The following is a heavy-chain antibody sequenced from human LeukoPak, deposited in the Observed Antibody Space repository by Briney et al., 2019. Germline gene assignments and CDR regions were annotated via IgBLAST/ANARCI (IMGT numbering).Heavy chain of an antibody. D-gene: IGHD3-10*01. V-gene: IGHV3-7*01. CDR1: GFPFSNYW. CDR3: ARGPLGEAFDI. J-gene: IGHJ3*02. Sequence: GGSLRLSCVGSGFPFSNYWMSWVRQAPGKGLEWVANIKYDGAEQYYVDSVRGRFTISRDNAKNSVSLQMNSLRAEDTAVYYCARGPLGEAFDIWGQGTMVTVSS. CDR2: IKYDGAEQ.